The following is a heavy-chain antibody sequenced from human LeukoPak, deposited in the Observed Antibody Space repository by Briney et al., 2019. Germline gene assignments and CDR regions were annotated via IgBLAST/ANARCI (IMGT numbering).Heavy chain of an antibody. CDR2: ISSSGSTI. CDR3: VMDSSGYYPTFDY. CDR1: GFTFSSYA. J-gene: IGHJ4*02. V-gene: IGHV3-48*04. D-gene: IGHD3-22*01. Sequence: PGGSLRLSCAASGFTFSSYAMSWVRQAPGKGLEWVSYISSSGSTIYYADSVKGRFTISRDNAKNSLYPQMNSLRAEDTAVYYCVMDSSGYYPTFDYWGQGTLVTVSS.